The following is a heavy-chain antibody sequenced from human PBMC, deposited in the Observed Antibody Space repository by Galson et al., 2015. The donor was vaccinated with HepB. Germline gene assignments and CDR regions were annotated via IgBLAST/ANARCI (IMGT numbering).Heavy chain of an antibody. CDR3: ARGREYYDSSGYYFSIDWYYFDY. D-gene: IGHD3-22*01. CDR2: IIPIFGTA. Sequence: SVKVSCKASGGTFSSYAISWVRQAPGQGLEWMGGIIPIFGTANYAQKFQGRVTITADESTSTAYMELSSLRSEDTAVYYCARGREYYDSSGYYFSIDWYYFDYWGQGTLVTVSS. CDR1: GGTFSSYA. J-gene: IGHJ4*02. V-gene: IGHV1-69*13.